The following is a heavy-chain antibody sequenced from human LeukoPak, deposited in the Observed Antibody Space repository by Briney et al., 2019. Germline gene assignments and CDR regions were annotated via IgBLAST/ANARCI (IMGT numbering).Heavy chain of an antibody. Sequence: GASVKVSCKASGYTFTRYGISWVRQTPGQGLEWMGWTSAYNGNTKYAQKFQGRVTMTTDTSTSTVYVELRSLRSDDAAVYYCVRGSRADDAFDIWGQGTRVTISS. CDR3: VRGSRADDAFDI. V-gene: IGHV1-18*01. J-gene: IGHJ3*02. CDR1: GYTFTRYG. CDR2: TSAYNGNT. D-gene: IGHD2-2*01.